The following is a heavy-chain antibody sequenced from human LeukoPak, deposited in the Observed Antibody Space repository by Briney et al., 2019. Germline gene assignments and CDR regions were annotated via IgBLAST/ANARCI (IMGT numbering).Heavy chain of an antibody. CDR2: IIPIFGTA. D-gene: IGHD5-18*01. CDR3: ASVDTAMVLDY. J-gene: IGHJ4*02. Sequence: GASVKVSCKASGGTFSSYAISWVRQAPGQGLEWMGGIIPIFGTANYARKFQGRVTITADESTSTAYMELSSLRSEDTAVYYCASVDTAMVLDYWGQGTLVTVSS. V-gene: IGHV1-69*13. CDR1: GGTFSSYA.